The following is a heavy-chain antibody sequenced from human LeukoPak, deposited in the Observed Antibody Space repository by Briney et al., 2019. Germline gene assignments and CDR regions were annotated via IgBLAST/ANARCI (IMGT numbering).Heavy chain of an antibody. CDR1: GGSISSDY. V-gene: IGHV4-59*01. Sequence: PSETLSLTCTVSGGSISSDYWSWIRQPPGKGPEWIGYIYYSGSTNYNPSLKSRVTISVDTSKNQFSLRLSSVTAADTAVYFCARGPGWTKFPYWGQGTLVTVSS. J-gene: IGHJ4*02. D-gene: IGHD2-15*01. CDR3: ARGPGWTKFPY. CDR2: IYYSGST.